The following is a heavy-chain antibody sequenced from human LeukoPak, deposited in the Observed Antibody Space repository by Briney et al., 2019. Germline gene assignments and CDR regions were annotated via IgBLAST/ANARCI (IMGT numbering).Heavy chain of an antibody. Sequence: GASVKVSCKASGYTFTSYGISWVRQAPGQGLEWMGWISAYNGNTNYAQKLQGRVTMTTDTSTSTAYMELRSLRSDDTAVYYCARDRVDYGDYENGYWGQGTLVTVSS. D-gene: IGHD4-17*01. CDR1: GYTFTSYG. CDR3: ARDRVDYGDYENGY. V-gene: IGHV1-18*01. CDR2: ISAYNGNT. J-gene: IGHJ4*02.